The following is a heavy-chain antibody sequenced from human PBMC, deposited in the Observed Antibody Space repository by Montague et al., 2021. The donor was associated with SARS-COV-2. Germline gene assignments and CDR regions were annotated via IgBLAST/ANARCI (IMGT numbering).Heavy chain of an antibody. D-gene: IGHD1-14*01. CDR2: IYTSGST. CDR3: ARGSFGMGAFDI. Sequence: SETLSLTCTVSGGSISSYYWSWIRQPAGKGLEWIGLIYTSGSTNYNPSLKSRVTMSLDTSKNQFSLKLRSVTAADTAVYCCARGSFGMGAFDIWGQGTMVTVSS. J-gene: IGHJ3*02. CDR1: GGSISSYY. V-gene: IGHV4-4*07.